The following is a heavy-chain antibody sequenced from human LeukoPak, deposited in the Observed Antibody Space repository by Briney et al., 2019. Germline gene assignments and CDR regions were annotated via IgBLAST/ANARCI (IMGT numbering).Heavy chain of an antibody. V-gene: IGHV4-39*01. Sequence: SETLSLTSTVSGGSISSRSYYWGWIRQPPGKGLEWIGSIYYSGSTYYNASLKRRVTISLDTSKNQFSLELNSVTAADTAVYSCARRKGGDYSVDYWGQGTLVTVSS. CDR1: GGSISSRSYY. CDR3: ARRKGGDYSVDY. J-gene: IGHJ4*02. D-gene: IGHD4-17*01. CDR2: IYYSGST.